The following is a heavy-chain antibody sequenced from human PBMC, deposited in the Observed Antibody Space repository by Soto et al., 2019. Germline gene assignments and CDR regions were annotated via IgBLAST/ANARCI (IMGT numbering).Heavy chain of an antibody. D-gene: IGHD3-22*01. CDR1: GGTFSSYT. CDR2: IIPILGIA. CDR3: ARDLYYYDSSGYAYYFDY. J-gene: IGHJ4*02. V-gene: IGHV1-69*04. Sequence: SVKVSCKASGGTFSSYTISWVRQAPGQGLEWMGRIIPILGIANYAQKFQGRVTMTTDTSTSTAYMELRSLRSDDTAVYYCARDLYYYDSSGYAYYFDYWGQGTLVTVSS.